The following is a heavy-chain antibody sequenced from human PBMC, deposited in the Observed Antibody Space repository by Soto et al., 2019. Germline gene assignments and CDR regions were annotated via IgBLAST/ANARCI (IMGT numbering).Heavy chain of an antibody. CDR3: AKSLDFWSGPED. Sequence: EVQLLESGGGLVQPGGSLRLSCAASGFTFSSYAMSWVRQAPGKGLEWVSGISGSGGRTYYADSVKGRFTISRDNSKNTLYLQMNSLRAEDTAVYYCAKSLDFWSGPEDWGQGTLVTVSS. V-gene: IGHV3-23*01. J-gene: IGHJ4*02. CDR2: ISGSGGRT. CDR1: GFTFSSYA. D-gene: IGHD3-3*01.